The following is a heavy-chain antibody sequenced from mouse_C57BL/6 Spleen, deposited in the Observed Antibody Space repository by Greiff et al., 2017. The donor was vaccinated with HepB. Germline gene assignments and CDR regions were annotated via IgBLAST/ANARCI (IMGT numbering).Heavy chain of an antibody. CDR1: GYTFTSYW. CDR2: IDPSDSET. CDR3: ARSTMVRGAWFAY. J-gene: IGHJ3*01. V-gene: IGHV1-52*01. Sequence: QVQLQQPGAELVRPGSSVKLSCKASGYTFTSYWMHWVKQRPIQGLEWIGNIDPSDSETHYNQKFKDKATLTVDKSSSTAYMQLSSLTSEDSAVYYCARSTMVRGAWFAYWAQGTLVTVSA. D-gene: IGHD2-2*01.